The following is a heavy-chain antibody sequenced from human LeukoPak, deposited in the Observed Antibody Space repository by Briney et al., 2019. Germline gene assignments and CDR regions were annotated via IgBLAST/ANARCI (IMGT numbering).Heavy chain of an antibody. CDR3: ARKGGIYCNDGCFHDAFDI. J-gene: IGHJ3*02. V-gene: IGHV3-7*01. D-gene: IGHD2/OR15-2a*01. CDR1: GFTFNNYW. Sequence: GGSLRLSCAASGFTFNNYWMNRVRQAPGKGLEWVANINGDGSESHSVDSVKGRFTISRDNAKNSLYLQMNSLRGEDTAVYYCARKGGIYCNDGCFHDAFDIWGQGTTVTVSS. CDR2: INGDGSES.